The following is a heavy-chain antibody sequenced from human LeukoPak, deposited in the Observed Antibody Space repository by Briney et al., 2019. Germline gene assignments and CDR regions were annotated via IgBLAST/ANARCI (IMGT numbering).Heavy chain of an antibody. J-gene: IGHJ4*02. D-gene: IGHD3-10*01. CDR1: GGSISTTNW. V-gene: IGHV4-4*02. Sequence: SGTLSLTCGVSGGSISTTNWWTWVRQPPGEGLEWIGEVHLSGRTHYNPSLESRVTMSVDMSENHISLRLTSVTAADTAVYYCARVGSGGFGVFDYWGQGTLVTVSS. CDR2: VHLSGRT. CDR3: ARVGSGGFGVFDY.